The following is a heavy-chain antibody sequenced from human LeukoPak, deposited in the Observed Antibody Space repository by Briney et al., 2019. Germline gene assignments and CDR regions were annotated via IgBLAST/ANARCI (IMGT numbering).Heavy chain of an antibody. Sequence: ASVKVSCKASGYTFTGYYMHWLRQAPGQGLEWMGWINPNSGGTNYAQKFQGRVTMTRDTSISTAYMELSRLRSDDTAVYYCARGHNYDSSGYYYWGQGTLVTVSS. J-gene: IGHJ4*02. CDR3: ARGHNYDSSGYYY. V-gene: IGHV1-2*02. CDR1: GYTFTGYY. CDR2: INPNSGGT. D-gene: IGHD3-22*01.